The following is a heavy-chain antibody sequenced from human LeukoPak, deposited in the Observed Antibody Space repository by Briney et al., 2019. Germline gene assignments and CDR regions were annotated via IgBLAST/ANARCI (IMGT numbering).Heavy chain of an antibody. CDR2: IYPGDSDT. V-gene: IGHV5-51*01. D-gene: IGHD3-3*01. CDR1: GYSFTSYW. J-gene: IGHJ6*03. Sequence: GESLKISCKGSGYSFTSYWIGWVRQMPGRGLDWMGIIYPGDSDTRYSPSFQGQVTISADKSISTAYLQWSSLKASDTAMYYCARHRGFLEWSPYYYYMDVWGKGTTVTVSS. CDR3: ARHRGFLEWSPYYYYMDV.